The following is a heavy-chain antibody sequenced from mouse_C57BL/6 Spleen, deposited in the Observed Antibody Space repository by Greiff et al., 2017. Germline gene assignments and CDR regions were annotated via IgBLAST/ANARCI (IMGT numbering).Heavy chain of an antibody. D-gene: IGHD1-1*01. V-gene: IGHV1-54*01. CDR2: INPGSGGT. Sequence: QVQLQQSGAELVRPGTSVKVSCKASGYAFTNYLIEWVKQRPGQGLEWIGMINPGSGGTNYNEKFKGKATLTADKSSSTAYMQLSSLTSEDSAVYFCARGNYYGSSYDAMDYWGQGTSVTVSS. CDR1: GYAFTNYL. J-gene: IGHJ4*01. CDR3: ARGNYYGSSYDAMDY.